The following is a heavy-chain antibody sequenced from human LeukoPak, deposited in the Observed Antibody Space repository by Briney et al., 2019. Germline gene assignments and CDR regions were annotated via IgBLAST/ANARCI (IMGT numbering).Heavy chain of an antibody. D-gene: IGHD3-3*01. J-gene: IGHJ6*02. CDR1: GFTFSSHA. CDR2: ITGSGGST. CDR3: AKDGGGSLEWLPPMDV. V-gene: IGHV3-23*01. Sequence: GGSLRLSCAASGFTFSSHAMGWVRQAPGKGLEWVSSITGSGGSTYYGDSVKGRFTISRDNSKNTLYLQMNSLRAEDTALYYCAKDGGGSLEWLPPMDVWGQGTTVTVSS.